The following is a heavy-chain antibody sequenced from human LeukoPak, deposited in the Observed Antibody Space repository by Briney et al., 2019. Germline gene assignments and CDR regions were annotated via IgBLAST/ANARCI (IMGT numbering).Heavy chain of an antibody. Sequence: PSETLSLTCAVSGGSISSSNWWSWVRQPPGKGLEWIGEIYHSGSTNYNPSLKSRVTISVDKSKNQFSLKLSSVTAADTAVYYCARVIAAASDAFDIWGKGTRVTVSS. V-gene: IGHV4-4*02. D-gene: IGHD6-13*01. CDR3: ARVIAAASDAFDI. CDR1: GGSISSSNW. CDR2: IYHSGST. J-gene: IGHJ3*02.